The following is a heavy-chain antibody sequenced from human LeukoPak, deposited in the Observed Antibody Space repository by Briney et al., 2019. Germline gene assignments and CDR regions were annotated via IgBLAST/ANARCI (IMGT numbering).Heavy chain of an antibody. D-gene: IGHD2-2*01. CDR1: GFSLITSGVG. CDR3: AHSGGYCSSTSCFDY. J-gene: IGHJ4*02. V-gene: IGHV2-5*02. CDR2: IYWDDDK. Sequence: ESGPTLVKPTQTLTLTCTFSGFSLITSGVGVGWIRQPPGKALEWLALIYWDDDKRYSPSLKSRLTITKDTSKNQVVLTMTNMDPVDTATYYCAHSGGYCSSTSCFDYWGQGTLVTVSS.